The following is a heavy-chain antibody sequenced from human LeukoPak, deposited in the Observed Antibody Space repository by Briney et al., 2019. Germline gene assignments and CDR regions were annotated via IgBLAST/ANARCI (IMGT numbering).Heavy chain of an antibody. V-gene: IGHV4-59*12. CDR3: ARLGGYDMYYFDY. D-gene: IGHD5-12*01. CDR2: IHYSEST. J-gene: IGHJ4*02. CDR1: GGSIRSYY. Sequence: SETLSLTCTVSGGSIRSYYWGWIRQPPGKGLEWIGYIHYSESTKYNPPLKSRVTMSVDTSKNQFSLKLSSVTAADTAVYYCARLGGYDMYYFDYWGQGTLVTVSS.